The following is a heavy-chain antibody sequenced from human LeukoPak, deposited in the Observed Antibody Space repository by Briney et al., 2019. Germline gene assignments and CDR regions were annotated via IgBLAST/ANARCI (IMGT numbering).Heavy chain of an antibody. V-gene: IGHV3-23*01. CDR1: GLTFSIYA. J-gene: IGHJ4*02. CDR3: ARDSAGTCSGAGCDPDDFDY. CDR2: ISGSGGST. D-gene: IGHD2-15*01. Sequence: GGSLRLSCSASGLTFSIYAMHWVRQAPGKGLEWVSAISGSGGSTYYADSVKGRFTISRDNSKNTLYLQMNSLRVEDAAVYYCARDSAGTCSGAGCDPDDFDYWGQGTLVTVSS.